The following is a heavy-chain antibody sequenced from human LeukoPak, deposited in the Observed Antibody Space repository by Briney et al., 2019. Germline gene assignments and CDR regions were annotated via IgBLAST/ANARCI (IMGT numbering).Heavy chain of an antibody. CDR2: INARGDT. J-gene: IGHJ5*02. Sequence: SETLSLTCAVYGWSFNDFYWNWIRQPPGKGLEWIGEINARGDTNCNPSLKSRVTISVDTSKNQFSLSLSSMSASDTAVYYCARGQVPAARGHNWFDPWGQATLVTVSS. CDR1: GWSFNDFY. V-gene: IGHV4-34*01. CDR3: ARGQVPAARGHNWFDP. D-gene: IGHD2-2*01.